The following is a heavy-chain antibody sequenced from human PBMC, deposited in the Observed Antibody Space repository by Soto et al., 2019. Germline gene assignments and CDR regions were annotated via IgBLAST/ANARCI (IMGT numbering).Heavy chain of an antibody. Sequence: SETRCLTCTVSGGSISRYYWSGSRQPPGKGLEWIGYIYYSGSTNYNPSLKSRVTISVDTSKNQFSLKLSSVTAADTAVYYCARVASYCGGDCYSGITAFDYWGQGTLVTVS. V-gene: IGHV4-59*01. CDR1: GGSISRYY. CDR2: IYYSGST. D-gene: IGHD2-21*02. CDR3: ARVASYCGGDCYSGITAFDY. J-gene: IGHJ4*02.